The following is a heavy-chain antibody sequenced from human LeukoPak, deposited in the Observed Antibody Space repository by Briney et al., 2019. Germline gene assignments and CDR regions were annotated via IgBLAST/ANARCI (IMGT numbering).Heavy chain of an antibody. CDR1: GLSFNTSGVG. CDR2: IYWDDDK. CDR3: AHSGFCTAGSCYSFFDY. V-gene: IGHV2-5*02. J-gene: IGHJ4*02. D-gene: IGHD2-15*01. Sequence: SGPTLVNPTQTLTLTCTFSGLSFNTSGVGVGWIRQSPGKALEWLALIYWDDDKRYSPSLKSRLIITKDTSKNQVVLKMTNIDPVDTATYYCAHSGFCTAGSCYSFFDYWGRGALVTVSS.